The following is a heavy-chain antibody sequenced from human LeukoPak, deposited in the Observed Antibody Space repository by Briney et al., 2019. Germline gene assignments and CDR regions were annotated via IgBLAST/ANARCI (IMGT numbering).Heavy chain of an antibody. CDR1: GFTFSDYS. D-gene: IGHD5-24*01. J-gene: IGHJ4*02. Sequence: GGSLRLSCAASGFTFSDYSMTWVRQAPGKGLEWISYIGIDSGNTNYADSVKGRFTISGDKAKNSLYLQMNSLRVEDTAAYYCARDYKYAFDNWGQGTLVTVSS. CDR2: IGIDSGNT. V-gene: IGHV3-48*01. CDR3: ARDYKYAFDN.